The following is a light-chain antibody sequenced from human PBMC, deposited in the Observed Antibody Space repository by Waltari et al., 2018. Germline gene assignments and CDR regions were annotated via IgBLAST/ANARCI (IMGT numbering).Light chain of an antibody. V-gene: IGKV1-39*01. CDR1: QTLSRY. CDR3: LQTYIFPWT. CDR2: GGS. Sequence: DIQMTQSPSSLSASVGDRVTITCRASQTLSRYLSWYQQKPGKAPKFLIYGGSTLQSGGPSRFSGSGSGTEFTLTIYSLQPEDFATYYCLQTYIFPWTFGQGTMVE. J-gene: IGKJ1*01.